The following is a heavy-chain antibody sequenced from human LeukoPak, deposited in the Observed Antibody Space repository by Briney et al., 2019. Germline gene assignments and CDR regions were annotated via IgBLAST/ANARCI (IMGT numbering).Heavy chain of an antibody. CDR1: GFTFSSYW. D-gene: IGHD3-16*02. V-gene: IGHV3-74*01. CDR2: INSDGSST. CDR3: ARSPTSTYYDYVWGSYRLYYFDY. J-gene: IGHJ4*02. Sequence: PGGSLRLSCAASGFTFSSYWMHWVRQAPGKGLVWVSRINSDGSSTSYADSVKGRFTISRDNAKNTLYLQMNSLRAEDTAVYYCARSPTSTYYDYVWGSYRLYYFDYWGQGTLVTVSS.